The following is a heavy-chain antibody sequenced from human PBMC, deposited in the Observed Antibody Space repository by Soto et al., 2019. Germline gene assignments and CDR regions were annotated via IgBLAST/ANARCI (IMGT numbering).Heavy chain of an antibody. CDR2: IWYDGSNT. V-gene: IGHV3-33*01. Sequence: PGGSLRLSCAASGVTFSSYGMHWVRQAPSKGLEWVAVIWYDGSNTYYANSAKGRFTVARDGARNSLYMQMNSLRAEDTAVYHCARDLGGSSLYYFDYWGPGTLVTVSS. CDR1: GVTFSSYG. D-gene: IGHD1-26*01. J-gene: IGHJ4*02. CDR3: ARDLGGSSLYYFDY.